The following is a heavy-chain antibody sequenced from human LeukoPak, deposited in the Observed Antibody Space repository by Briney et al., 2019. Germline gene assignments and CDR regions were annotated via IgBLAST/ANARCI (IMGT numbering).Heavy chain of an antibody. Sequence: GESLKISCKASEYRFTSYWVAWVRQMPGKGLEWMGIIHPSDSATAYSPALQGRVTFSVDKSINTAYLQWTNLKTSDAAIYYCAIPVGETLHYWGRGTLVAVSS. CDR1: EYRFTSYW. D-gene: IGHD1-26*01. V-gene: IGHV5-51*01. J-gene: IGHJ4*02. CDR2: IHPSDSAT. CDR3: AIPVGETLHY.